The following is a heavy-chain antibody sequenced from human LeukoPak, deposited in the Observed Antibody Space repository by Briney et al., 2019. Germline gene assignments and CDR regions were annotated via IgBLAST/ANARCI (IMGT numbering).Heavy chain of an antibody. D-gene: IGHD5-18*01. CDR2: IYITEGT. J-gene: IGHJ4*02. CDR3: ARWRVGGYSYGGDY. Sequence: SETLSLTCTVSGDSISSYYWNWIRQPAGKGLEWIGRIYITEGTNYNPSLKSRVTMSVDTSKNQFSLKVNSVTAADTAVYYCARWRVGGYSYGGDYWGQGTLVTVSS. V-gene: IGHV4-4*07. CDR1: GDSISSYY.